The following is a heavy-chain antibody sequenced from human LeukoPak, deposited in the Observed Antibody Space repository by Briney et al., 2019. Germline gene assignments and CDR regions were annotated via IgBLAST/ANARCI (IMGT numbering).Heavy chain of an antibody. CDR3: ARSGGVNPTAWYFDL. CDR1: GGTFSSYA. J-gene: IGHJ2*01. CDR2: IIPIFGTA. Sequence: ASVKVSCKASGGTFSSYAISWVRQAPGQGLEWMGGIIPIFGTANYARKFQGRATITADESTSTAYMELSRLRSEDTAVYYCARSGGVNPTAWYFDLWGRGTLVTVSS. D-gene: IGHD2-8*01. V-gene: IGHV1-69*13.